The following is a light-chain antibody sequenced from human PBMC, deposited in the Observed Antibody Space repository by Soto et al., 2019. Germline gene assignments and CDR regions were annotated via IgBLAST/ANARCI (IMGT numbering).Light chain of an antibody. CDR3: QQRSTIT. CDR2: DAY. CDR1: QSVSSY. Sequence: EIVLTQSPATLSLSPGERATLSCRASQSVSSYLAWYQQKPGQAPRLLIYDAYNRATGIPARFSGSGSGTDFTLTISSLEPEDFAVYYSQQRSTITFGQGTRLEIK. V-gene: IGKV3-11*01. J-gene: IGKJ5*01.